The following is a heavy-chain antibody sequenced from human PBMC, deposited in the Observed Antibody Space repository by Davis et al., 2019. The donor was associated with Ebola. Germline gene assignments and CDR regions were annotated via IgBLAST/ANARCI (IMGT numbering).Heavy chain of an antibody. CDR3: ATLPGYY. CDR2: ISYDGSNK. V-gene: IGHV3-30*03. J-gene: IGHJ4*02. Sequence: GESLKISCAASGFTFSSYGMHWVRQAPGKGLEWVAVISYDGSNKYYADSVKGRFTISRDNSKNTLYLQMNNLRVEDTAVYYCATLPGYYRGQGTLVTVSS. CDR1: GFTFSSYG. D-gene: IGHD1-26*01.